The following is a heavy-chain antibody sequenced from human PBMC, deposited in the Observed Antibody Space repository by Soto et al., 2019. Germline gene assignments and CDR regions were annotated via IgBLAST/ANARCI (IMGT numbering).Heavy chain of an antibody. CDR2: VSVYNGNT. V-gene: IGHV1-18*01. CDR1: GYTFTTYG. D-gene: IGHD6-19*01. J-gene: IGHJ4*02. Sequence: ASVKVSCKASGYTFTTYGIIWVRQAPGQGLEWMGWVSVYNGNTNYAQKFQGRVSMTTDTSTSTAYMELRTLRSDDTAVYYCARGVAGTGFDLWGQGTLVTVSS. CDR3: ARGVAGTGFDL.